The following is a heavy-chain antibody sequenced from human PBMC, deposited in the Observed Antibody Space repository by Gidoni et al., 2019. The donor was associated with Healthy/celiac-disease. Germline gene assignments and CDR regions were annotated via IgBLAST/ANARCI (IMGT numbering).Heavy chain of an antibody. Sequence: EVQLVESGGGLVKPGGSLRLSCAASGFTFSSYSMNWVRQAPGKGLEWVSSISSSSSYIYYADSVKGRFTISRDNAKNSLYLQMNSLRAEDTAVYYCARDRSRSGIAAAGGSSPNYYYYGMDVWGQGTTVTVSS. V-gene: IGHV3-21*01. CDR2: ISSSSSYI. CDR3: ARDRSRSGIAAAGGSSPNYYYYGMDV. D-gene: IGHD6-13*01. CDR1: GFTFSSYS. J-gene: IGHJ6*02.